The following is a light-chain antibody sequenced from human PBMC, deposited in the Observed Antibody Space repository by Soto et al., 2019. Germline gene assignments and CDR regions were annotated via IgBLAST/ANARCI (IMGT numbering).Light chain of an antibody. V-gene: IGKV3-20*01. CDR1: QSVASDH. CDR3: HHYGRSPIFT. Sequence: EVVLTQSPGTLSLSAGERATLSCRASQSVASDHLAWYQQKPGQAPRLLIYAASTRAAGIPDRFSSSGSGTDFTLTISRLEPEDFGVFFCHHYGRSPIFTFGPGTTVDMK. J-gene: IGKJ3*01. CDR2: AAS.